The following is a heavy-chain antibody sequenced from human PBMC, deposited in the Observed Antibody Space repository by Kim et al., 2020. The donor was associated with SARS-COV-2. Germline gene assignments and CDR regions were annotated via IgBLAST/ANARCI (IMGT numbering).Heavy chain of an antibody. CDR2: IIPIFGTA. D-gene: IGHD3-3*01. Sequence: SVKVSCKASGGTFSSYAISWVRQAPGQGLEWMGGIIPIFGTANYAQKFQGRVTITADESTSTAYMELSSLRSEDTAVYYCAGGLITIFGVVIPDAFDIWGQGTMVTVSS. CDR3: AGGLITIFGVVIPDAFDI. V-gene: IGHV1-69*13. J-gene: IGHJ3*02. CDR1: GGTFSSYA.